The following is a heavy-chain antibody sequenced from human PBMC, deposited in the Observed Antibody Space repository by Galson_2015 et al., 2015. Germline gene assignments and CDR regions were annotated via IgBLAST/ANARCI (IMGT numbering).Heavy chain of an antibody. CDR3: AKGGWGYYDSSGYSSAYFQH. Sequence: SVKVSCKASGYTFTSYGISWVRQAPGQGLEWMGWISAYNGNTNYAQKLQGRVTMTTDTSTSTAYMELRSLRSDDTALYYCAKGGWGYYDSSGYSSAYFQHWGQGTLVTVSS. V-gene: IGHV1-18*01. CDR1: GYTFTSYG. CDR2: ISAYNGNT. D-gene: IGHD3-22*01. J-gene: IGHJ1*01.